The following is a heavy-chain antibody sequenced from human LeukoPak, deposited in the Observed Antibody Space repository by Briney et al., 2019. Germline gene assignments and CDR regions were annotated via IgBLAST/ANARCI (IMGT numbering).Heavy chain of an antibody. CDR1: GGSISSYY. J-gene: IGHJ4*02. D-gene: IGHD2-8*02. V-gene: IGHV4-59*08. CDR3: AGHHPRNTVDF. CDR2: ISDIGSI. Sequence: SETLSLTCTVSGGSISSYYWSWIRQPPGKGLEWIAYISDIGSINYNPSLKSRVTISLDTSKNQFSLKLSSVTVADTAVYYCAGHHPRNTVDFWGQGTLVTVSS.